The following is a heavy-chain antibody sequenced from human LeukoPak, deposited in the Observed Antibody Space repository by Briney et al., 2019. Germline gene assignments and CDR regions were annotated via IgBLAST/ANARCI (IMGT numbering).Heavy chain of an antibody. CDR3: ARVGYCYYYGMDV. V-gene: IGHV4-31*03. CDR2: ISYSGST. Sequence: SETLSLTCTVSGGSVSSGGYYWNWIRQHPGKGLEWIGYISYSGSTYYNPSLKSRVTISVDTSKNQFSLKLNSVTAADTAVYYCARVGYCYYYGMDVWGQGTTVTVSS. J-gene: IGHJ6*02. CDR1: GGSVSSGGYY.